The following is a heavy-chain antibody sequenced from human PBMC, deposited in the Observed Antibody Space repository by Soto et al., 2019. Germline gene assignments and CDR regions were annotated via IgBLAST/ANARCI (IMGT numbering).Heavy chain of an antibody. CDR2: ISASGDT. V-gene: IGHV3-23*01. J-gene: IGHJ4*02. Sequence: EVQLLESGGGLVQPGGSLILSCAASGFTFNNYAMSWVRQSPTKGLEWVSGISASGDTYYADSVRGRFTISRDNSKNTMSIQMNSLRVEDTAISSCAKDWALGGPHHYWGQGTLVTVSS. CDR1: GFTFNNYA. CDR3: AKDWALGGPHHY. D-gene: IGHD3-16*01.